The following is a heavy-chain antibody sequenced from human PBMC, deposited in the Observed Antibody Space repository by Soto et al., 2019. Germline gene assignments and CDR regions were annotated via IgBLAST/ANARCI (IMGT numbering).Heavy chain of an antibody. J-gene: IGHJ4*02. Sequence: ASVKVSCKASGNTFTSYDINWVRQAPGHGLEWIGWINPNSGNIGYAQKFQGRVTMTRDTAIRTAYMEVSRLRSDDTAVYYCARGRASGSYYLLDYWGQGTLVTVSP. CDR2: INPNSGNI. D-gene: IGHD3-10*01. CDR1: GNTFTSYD. CDR3: ARGRASGSYYLLDY. V-gene: IGHV1-8*01.